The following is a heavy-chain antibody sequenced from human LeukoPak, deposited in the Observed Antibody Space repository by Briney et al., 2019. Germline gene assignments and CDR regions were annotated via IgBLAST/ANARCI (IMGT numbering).Heavy chain of an antibody. CDR3: AREIPADSGYDPNNYYYYGMDV. Sequence: PPGRSLRLSCAASGFIFSDYGMHWVRQAPGKGLEWVAVIWYDGSNKYYADSVKGRFTISRDNSKNTLYLQMNSLRAEDTAVYYCAREIPADSGYDPNNYYYYGMDVWGQGTTVTVSS. CDR2: IWYDGSNK. D-gene: IGHD5-12*01. J-gene: IGHJ6*02. CDR1: GFIFSDYG. V-gene: IGHV3-33*01.